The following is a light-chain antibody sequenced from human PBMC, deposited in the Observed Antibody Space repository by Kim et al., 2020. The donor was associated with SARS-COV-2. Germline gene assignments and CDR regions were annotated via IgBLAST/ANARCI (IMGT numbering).Light chain of an antibody. CDR2: DTG. V-gene: IGLV7-46*01. CDR1: TGAVTSGHY. J-gene: IGLJ2*01. CDR3: LLHYSGPRV. Sequence: QAVVTQEPSLTVSPGGTVTLTCGSNTGAVTSGHYPYWFQQKPGQAPRTLIYDTGIKHSWTPARFSGSLLGGKAALTLSGAQADDEADYYCLLHYSGPRVFGGGTQLTVL.